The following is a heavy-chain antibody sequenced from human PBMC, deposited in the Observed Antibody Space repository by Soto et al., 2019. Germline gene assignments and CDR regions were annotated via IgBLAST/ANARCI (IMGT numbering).Heavy chain of an antibody. CDR1: GGNFSGYY. CDR2: VNHTGST. V-gene: IGHV4-34*01. CDR3: ARGYGRNFDY. J-gene: IGHJ4*02. Sequence: LEPKSLTCAVYGGNFSGYYWSWIRQTLAKALDWIGEVNHTGSTKYHTSLKSRVSISVDTSQNHFHLKPSSATAEETAVYYCARGYGRNFDYWGQGTLVTVSS. D-gene: IGHD3-10*01.